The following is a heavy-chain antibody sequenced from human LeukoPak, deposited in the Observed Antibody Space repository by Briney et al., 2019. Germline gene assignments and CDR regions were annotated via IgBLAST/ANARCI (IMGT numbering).Heavy chain of an antibody. J-gene: IGHJ4*02. CDR3: AKEYYDSSGYYFGAYFDY. CDR2: ISGSGGST. Sequence: GGSLRLSCAASGFTFSNYAMTWVRQAPGKGLEWVSAISGSGGSTYYADSVKGRFTISRDNSKNTLYLQMNSLRAEDTAVYYCAKEYYDSSGYYFGAYFDYWGQGTLVTVSS. V-gene: IGHV3-23*01. D-gene: IGHD3-22*01. CDR1: GFTFSNYA.